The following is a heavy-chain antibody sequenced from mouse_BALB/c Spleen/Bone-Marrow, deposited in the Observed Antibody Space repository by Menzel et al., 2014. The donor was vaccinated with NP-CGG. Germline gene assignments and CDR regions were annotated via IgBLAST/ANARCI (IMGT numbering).Heavy chain of an antibody. D-gene: IGHD2-4*01. V-gene: IGHV14-4*02. CDR1: GFNIKDFY. CDR3: AHYDYAYFDY. CDR2: VDPENGDT. J-gene: IGHJ2*01. Sequence: VHVKQSGAELVRSGASVKLSCTASGFNIKDFYMHWLRQRPEQGLEWIGWVDPENGDTECAPKFQGKATITADASSNTAYLQLSSLASDDTAVYYCAHYDYAYFDYWGQGTTLTVSS.